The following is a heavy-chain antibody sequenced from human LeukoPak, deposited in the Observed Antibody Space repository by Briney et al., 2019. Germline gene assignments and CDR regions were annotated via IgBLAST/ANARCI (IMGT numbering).Heavy chain of an antibody. CDR2: IYYSGST. V-gene: IGHV4-59*01. CDR3: ARDLSSTSHIDY. CDR1: GGSISSYY. J-gene: IGHJ4*02. Sequence: PSETLSLTCTVSGGSISSYYWNWIRQPPGKGLEWIGYIYYSGSTNYNPSLKSRVTISVDTSKNQFSLKLSSVTAADTAVYYCARDLSSTSHIDYWGQGTLVTVSS. D-gene: IGHD2-2*01.